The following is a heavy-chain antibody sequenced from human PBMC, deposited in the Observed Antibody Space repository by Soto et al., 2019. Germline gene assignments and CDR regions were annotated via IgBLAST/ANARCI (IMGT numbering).Heavy chain of an antibody. CDR2: INPKRGGT. CDR1: GSRFTDYH. CDR3: ARGHSTDCSNGVCSFFYNHEMDV. J-gene: IGHJ6*02. Sequence: ASVKVSCKASGSRFTDYHIHWVRQAPGQGLEWLGRINPKRGGTSTAQKFQGWVTMTMDRSIRTVYMELTRLRSDDTAVYFCARGHSTDCSNGVCSFFYNHEMDVWGQGTTVTVSS. D-gene: IGHD2-8*01. V-gene: IGHV1-2*04.